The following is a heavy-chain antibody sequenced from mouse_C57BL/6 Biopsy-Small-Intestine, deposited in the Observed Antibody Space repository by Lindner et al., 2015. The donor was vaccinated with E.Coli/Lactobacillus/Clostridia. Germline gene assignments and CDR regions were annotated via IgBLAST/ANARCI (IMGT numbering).Heavy chain of an antibody. V-gene: IGHV1-74*01. Sequence: SVKVSCKASGYTFSTYGIGWVRQAPGQGLEWMGWISPYNDNTNYAQKFLGRVTLTTDTSTNTVYMEMRRLRSDDTAVYYCARMGPAYFEILTGYYYFDYWGQGTLVTVS. D-gene: IGHD1-1*02. J-gene: IGHJ3*01. CDR3: ARMGPAYFEILTGYYYFDY. CDR1: GYTFSTYG. CDR2: ISPYNDNT.